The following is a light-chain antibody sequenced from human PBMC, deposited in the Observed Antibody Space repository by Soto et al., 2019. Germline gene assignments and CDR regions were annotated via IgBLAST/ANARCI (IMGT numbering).Light chain of an antibody. CDR2: EVS. CDR1: SSDVGAYNY. J-gene: IGLJ3*02. CDR3: SSYTGSIWV. Sequence: QSALTQPASVSGSPGQSITISCTGTSSDVGAYNYVSWYQHHPGKAPKLMIYEVSNRPSGVSNRFSGSKSGNTASLTISGLQAEDEADYYCSSYTGSIWVFGGGTKLTVL. V-gene: IGLV2-14*01.